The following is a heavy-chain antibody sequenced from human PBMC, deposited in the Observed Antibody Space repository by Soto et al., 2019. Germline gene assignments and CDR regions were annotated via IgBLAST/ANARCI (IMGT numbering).Heavy chain of an antibody. CDR3: AKTTIFGVVISFGAFDI. V-gene: IGHV3-23*01. CDR1: GFTFSSYA. Sequence: GGSLRLSCAASGFTFSSYAMSWVRQAPGKGLEWVSAISGSGGSTYYADSVKGRFTISRDNSKNTLYLQMNSLRAEDTAVYYCAKTTIFGVVISFGAFDIWGQGTMVTVSS. J-gene: IGHJ3*02. CDR2: ISGSGGST. D-gene: IGHD3-3*01.